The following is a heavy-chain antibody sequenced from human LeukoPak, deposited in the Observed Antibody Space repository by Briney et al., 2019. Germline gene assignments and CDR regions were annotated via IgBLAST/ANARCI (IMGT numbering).Heavy chain of an antibody. CDR3: ARHGGWLGAFDI. CDR2: IYYSGST. V-gene: IGHV4-59*08. CDR1: GGSISSYY. Sequence: PSETLSLTCTVSGGSISSYYWSWIRQPPGKGLEWIGYIYYSGSTNYNPSLKSRVTISVDTSKNQFSLKLSSVTAADTAVYYCARHGGWLGAFDIWGQGTMVTVSS. J-gene: IGHJ3*02. D-gene: IGHD6-19*01.